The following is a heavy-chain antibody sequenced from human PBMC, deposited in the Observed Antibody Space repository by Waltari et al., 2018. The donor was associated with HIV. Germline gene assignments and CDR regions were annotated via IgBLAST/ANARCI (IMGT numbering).Heavy chain of an antibody. CDR1: GLTFSRYA. D-gene: IGHD2-8*02. V-gene: IGHV3-23*01. CDR2: ISGSGGST. Sequence: EVQLLESGGGLVQHRGSLRLSCAASGLTFSRYAMSWVRQAPGKGLDRVSAISGSGGSTNYAYSVKCRFIISRDNSKNTLYLQMNRLRAEDTAVDYCAKDPNRNTGYWGQGALVTVSS. J-gene: IGHJ4*02. CDR3: AKDPNRNTGY.